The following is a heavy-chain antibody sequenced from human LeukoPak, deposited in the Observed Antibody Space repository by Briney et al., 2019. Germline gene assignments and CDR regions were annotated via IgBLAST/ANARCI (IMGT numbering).Heavy chain of an antibody. CDR2: IIPILGIA. V-gene: IGHV1-69*04. CDR1: GGTFSSYA. CDR3: ARDQYDILYLSAFDI. D-gene: IGHD3-9*01. J-gene: IGHJ3*02. Sequence: SVKVSCKASGGTFSSYAISWVRQAPGQGLEWMGRIIPILGIANYAQKFQGRVTITADKSTSTAYMELSSLRSEDTAVYYYARDQYDILYLSAFDIWGQGTMVTVSS.